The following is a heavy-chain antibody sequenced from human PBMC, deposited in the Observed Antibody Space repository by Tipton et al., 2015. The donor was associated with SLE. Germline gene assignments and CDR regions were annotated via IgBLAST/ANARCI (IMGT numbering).Heavy chain of an antibody. Sequence: TLSLTCAVSGYSISSGYYWGWIRQPPGKGLEWIGSIYHSGSTYYNPSLKSRVTISVDTSKNQFSLKLRSVTAADTAVYYCARDPRGDGWRPSAFDIWGQGTMVTVSS. CDR2: IYHSGST. D-gene: IGHD2-21*01. V-gene: IGHV4-38-2*02. CDR3: ARDPRGDGWRPSAFDI. CDR1: GYSISSGYY. J-gene: IGHJ3*02.